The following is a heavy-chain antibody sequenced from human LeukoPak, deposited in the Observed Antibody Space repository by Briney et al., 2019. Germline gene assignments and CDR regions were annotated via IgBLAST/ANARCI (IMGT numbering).Heavy chain of an antibody. V-gene: IGHV4-30-2*01. CDR3: ARVKVWAAGGDATEDYFDY. CDR1: GGSISSGGYY. J-gene: IGHJ4*02. D-gene: IGHD6-13*01. Sequence: KSSETLSLTCTVSGGSISSGGYYWSWIRQPPGKGLEWIGYIYHSGSTYYNPSLKSRVTISVDRSKNQFSLKLSSVTAADTAVYYCARVKVWAAGGDATEDYFDYWGQGTLVTASS. CDR2: IYHSGST.